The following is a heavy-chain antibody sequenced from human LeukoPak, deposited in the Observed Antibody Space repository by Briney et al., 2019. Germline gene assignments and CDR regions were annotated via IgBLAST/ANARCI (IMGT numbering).Heavy chain of an antibody. CDR1: GFTFSTYW. CDR2: INTDGTST. J-gene: IGHJ4*02. Sequence: GGSLRLSCAASGFTFSTYWMNWVRQAPGKGLVWVSRINTDGTSTNYADSVKGRFTISRDNAKNTVYLQMNSLRAEDTAVYYCARGGPRRGAYFDYWGQGSLVTVPS. V-gene: IGHV3-74*01. CDR3: ARGGPRRGAYFDY.